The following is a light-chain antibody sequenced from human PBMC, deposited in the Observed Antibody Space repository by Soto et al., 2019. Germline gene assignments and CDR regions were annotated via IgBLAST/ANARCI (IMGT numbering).Light chain of an antibody. V-gene: IGKV1-39*01. CDR2: AAS. J-gene: IGKJ2*01. CDR1: QSVLGY. CDR3: QQSFRTPRT. Sequence: DIQMTQSPSSLSASVGDRVTISCRASQSVLGYLNWYQQKPGKAPNLLIFAASTLQSGIPSRFSGSGSGTDFTLTISSLQPEDFATYFCQQSFRTPRTFGQGTKLEIK.